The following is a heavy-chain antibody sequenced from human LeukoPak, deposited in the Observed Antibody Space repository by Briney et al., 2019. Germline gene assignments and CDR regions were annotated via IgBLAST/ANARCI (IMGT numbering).Heavy chain of an antibody. CDR3: ASYYSSSWFYFFNY. CDR1: GSTFSSYP. CDR2: ISNDGSNK. Sequence: GGSLRLSCTASGSTFSSYPMHWVRQAPGQGLVWVTFISNDGSNKYYADSVKGRFTISRDNSKGTLYLQMNSLRAEDTAVYYCASYYSSSWFYFFNYWGQGTLVTVSS. J-gene: IGHJ4*02. D-gene: IGHD6-13*01. V-gene: IGHV3-30-3*01.